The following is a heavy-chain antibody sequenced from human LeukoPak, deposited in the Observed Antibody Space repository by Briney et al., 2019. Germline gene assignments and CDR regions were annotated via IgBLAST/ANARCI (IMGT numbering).Heavy chain of an antibody. D-gene: IGHD3-10*01. CDR3: AKDNYYGSGEEDWFDP. V-gene: IGHV3-30*02. CDR1: GFTFRSYG. CDR2: IRYDGTNK. J-gene: IGHJ5*02. Sequence: GGSLRLSCAASGFTFRSYGMHWVRQAPGKGLEWVAIIRYDGTNKYYADSVKGRFTISRDNSKNTLYLQMNSLRAEDTAVYYCAKDNYYGSGEEDWFDPWGQGTLVTVSS.